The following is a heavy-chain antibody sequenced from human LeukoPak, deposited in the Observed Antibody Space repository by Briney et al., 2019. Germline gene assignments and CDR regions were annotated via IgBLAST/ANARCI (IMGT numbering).Heavy chain of an antibody. CDR3: VRETAYNLDY. J-gene: IGHJ4*02. CDR1: GYSFTSYW. CDR2: IYPDDSRT. Sequence: GESLKISCKGSGYSFTSYWINWVRQMPGKGLEWMGTIYPDDSRTRYSPSFQGHATLSADTSINTAYLQWNTLKASDTAIYYCVRETAYNLDYRGQGTLVTVSS. V-gene: IGHV5-51*01. D-gene: IGHD1-1*01.